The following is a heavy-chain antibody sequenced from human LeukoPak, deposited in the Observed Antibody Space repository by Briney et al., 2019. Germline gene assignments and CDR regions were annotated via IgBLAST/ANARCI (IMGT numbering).Heavy chain of an antibody. Sequence: PSETLSLTCTVSGGSISSSSYYWGWIRQPPGKGLEWIGSIYYSGSTYYNPSLKSRVTISVDTSKNQFSLKLSSMTAADTAVYYCARHTYFDYWGQGTLVTVSS. CDR1: GGSISSSSYY. V-gene: IGHV4-39*01. CDR2: IYYSGST. CDR3: ARHTYFDY. J-gene: IGHJ4*02. D-gene: IGHD2-21*01.